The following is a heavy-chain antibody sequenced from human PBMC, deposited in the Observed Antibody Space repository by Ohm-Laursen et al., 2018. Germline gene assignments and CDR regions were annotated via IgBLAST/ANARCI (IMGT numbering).Heavy chain of an antibody. CDR1: GYTFTSYD. J-gene: IGHJ6*02. V-gene: IGHV1-8*01. Sequence: SVKVSCKASGYTFTSYDINWVRQATGQGLEWMGWMNPNSGNTGYAQKFQGRVTMTRNTSISTAYMELSSLRSEDTAVYYCARGHYGNYYYGMDVWGQGTTVTVSS. D-gene: IGHD3-10*01. CDR2: MNPNSGNT. CDR3: ARGHYGNYYYGMDV.